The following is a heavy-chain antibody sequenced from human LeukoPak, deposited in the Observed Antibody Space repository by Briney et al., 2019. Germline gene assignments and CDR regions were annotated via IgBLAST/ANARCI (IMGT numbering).Heavy chain of an antibody. D-gene: IGHD3-10*01. CDR3: AREDYYGSGSPSTGISVVDY. CDR1: GYTFTSYD. V-gene: IGHV1-8*01. CDR2: MNPNSGNT. J-gene: IGHJ4*02. Sequence: ASVKVSCKASGYTFTSYDINWVRQATGQGLEWMGWMNPNSGNTGYAQKFQGRVTMTTDTSTSTAYMELRSLRSDDTAVYYCAREDYYGSGSPSTGISVVDYWGQGTLVTVPS.